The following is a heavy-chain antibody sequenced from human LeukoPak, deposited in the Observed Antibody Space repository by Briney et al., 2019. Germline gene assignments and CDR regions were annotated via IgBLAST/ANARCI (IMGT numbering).Heavy chain of an antibody. CDR3: VKDGYATTVTTKRAY. D-gene: IGHD4-17*01. CDR1: GFTFSSYA. CDR2: ISSNGGST. J-gene: IGHJ4*02. V-gene: IGHV3-64D*09. Sequence: GGSLRLSCSAAGFTFSSYAIHWVRQAPGKGLEYVSAISSNGGSTYYADSVKGRFTISRDNSKNTLYLQMSSLRAEDTAVYYCVKDGYATTVTTKRAYWGQGTLVTVSS.